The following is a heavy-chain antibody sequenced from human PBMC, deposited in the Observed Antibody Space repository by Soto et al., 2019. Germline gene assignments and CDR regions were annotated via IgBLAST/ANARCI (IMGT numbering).Heavy chain of an antibody. V-gene: IGHV1-69*01. CDR2: IIPIFGTA. Sequence: QVQLVQSGAEVKKPGSSVKVSCKASGGTFSSYAISWVRQAPGQGLEWMGGIIPIFGTANYAQKFQGRVTISADESTSTAYMELSSLRSEDTAVYYCARDSRIVGATTPAYNWFDPWGQGTLVTVS. J-gene: IGHJ5*02. CDR1: GGTFSSYA. D-gene: IGHD1-26*01. CDR3: ARDSRIVGATTPAYNWFDP.